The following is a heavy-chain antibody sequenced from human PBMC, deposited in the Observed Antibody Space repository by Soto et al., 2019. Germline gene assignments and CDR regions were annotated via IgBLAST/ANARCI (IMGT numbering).Heavy chain of an antibody. CDR1: GFSLSTSGVG. V-gene: IGHV2-5*02. Sequence: QITLKESGPPLVKPTQTLTLTCTFSGFSLSTSGVGVCWIRQPPGKALEWLALIYWDDDKRYSPSLKSRLTITKDTSKNQVVLTMTNMDPVDTATYYCAHVYGGYDNFDYWGQGTLVTVSS. J-gene: IGHJ4*02. CDR2: IYWDDDK. CDR3: AHVYGGYDNFDY. D-gene: IGHD5-12*01.